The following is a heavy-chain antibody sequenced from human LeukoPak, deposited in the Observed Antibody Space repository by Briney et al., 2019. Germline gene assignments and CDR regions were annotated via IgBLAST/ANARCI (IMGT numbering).Heavy chain of an antibody. D-gene: IGHD3-22*01. CDR1: GYSFTSYW. J-gene: IGHJ4*02. CDR3: ARLPYYYDSSGYYYFDY. V-gene: IGHV5-51*01. CDR2: IYPGDSDT. Sequence: GESLKISCKGSGYSFTSYWIGWVRPMPGKGLEWMGIIYPGDSDTRYSPSFQGQVTISADKSISTPYLQWSSLKASDTAMYYCARLPYYYDSSGYYYFDYWGQGTLVTVSS.